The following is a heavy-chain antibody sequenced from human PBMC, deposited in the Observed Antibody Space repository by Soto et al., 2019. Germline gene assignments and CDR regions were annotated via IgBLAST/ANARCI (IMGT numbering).Heavy chain of an antibody. D-gene: IGHD6-13*01. J-gene: IGHJ4*02. CDR3: ARDTGWGVSNSWPYYFDY. CDR1: GGSISHYY. Sequence: NPSETLSLTCTISGGSISHYYWTWIRQPPGKGLEWIGYIHYSGSTNYNPSLKSRVTLSLDTSKNHFSLKLSSVTTADTAVYYCARDTGWGVSNSWPYYFDYWGQGTLVTVSS. V-gene: IGHV4-59*01. CDR2: IHYSGST.